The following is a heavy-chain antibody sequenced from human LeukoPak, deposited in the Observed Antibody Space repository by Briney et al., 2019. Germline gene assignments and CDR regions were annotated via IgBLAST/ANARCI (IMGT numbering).Heavy chain of an antibody. CDR2: ISSNGGST. V-gene: IGHV3-64D*09. D-gene: IGHD3-22*01. CDR3: VKGQRYYDSSGYYSIEYFQH. J-gene: IGHJ1*01. Sequence: PGGSLRLSCAASGFTVTTNGMHWVRQAPGKGLEDVSAISSNGGSTYYADSVKGRFTISRDNSKNTLYLQMSSLRAEDTAVYYCVKGQRYYDSSGYYSIEYFQHWGQGTLVTVSS. CDR1: GFTVTTNG.